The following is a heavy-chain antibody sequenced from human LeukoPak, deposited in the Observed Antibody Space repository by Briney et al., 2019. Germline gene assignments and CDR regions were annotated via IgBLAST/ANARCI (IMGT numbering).Heavy chain of an antibody. CDR1: GGTFSSYT. CDR3: ARSRDYGDYSFDY. V-gene: IGHV1-69*02. CDR2: IIPILGIA. J-gene: IGHJ4*02. D-gene: IGHD4-17*01. Sequence: GASVKVSCKASGGTFSSYTISWVRQAPGQGLEWMGRIIPILGIANYAQKFQGRVTITADKSTSTAYMELSSLRSEDTAVYYCARSRDYGDYSFDYWGQGTLVTVSS.